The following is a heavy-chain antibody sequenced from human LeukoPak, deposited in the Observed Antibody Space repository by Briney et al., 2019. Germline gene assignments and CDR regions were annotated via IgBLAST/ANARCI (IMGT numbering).Heavy chain of an antibody. CDR1: GFTFSSYS. CDR2: ISSSSSYI. J-gene: IGHJ4*02. Sequence: SGGSLRLSCAASGFTFSSYSMNWVRQAPGKGLEWVSSISSSSSYIYYADSVKGRFTISRDNAKNSLYLQMNSLRAEDTAVYYCARDPKNVYYFDYWGQGTLVTVSS. CDR3: ARDPKNVYYFDY. D-gene: IGHD3-10*02. V-gene: IGHV3-21*01.